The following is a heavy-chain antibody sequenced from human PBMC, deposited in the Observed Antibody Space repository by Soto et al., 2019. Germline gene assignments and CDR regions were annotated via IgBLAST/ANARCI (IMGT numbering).Heavy chain of an antibody. CDR3: AREVGLWTPFDP. D-gene: IGHD3-3*01. J-gene: IGHJ5*02. Sequence: SETLSLTCTVSGGSISSYYWSWIRQPPGKGLEWIGYIYYSGSTNYNPSLKSRVTISVDTSKNQFSLKLSSVTAADTAVYYCAREVGLWTPFDPWGQGTLATVPS. CDR2: IYYSGST. CDR1: GGSISSYY. V-gene: IGHV4-59*01.